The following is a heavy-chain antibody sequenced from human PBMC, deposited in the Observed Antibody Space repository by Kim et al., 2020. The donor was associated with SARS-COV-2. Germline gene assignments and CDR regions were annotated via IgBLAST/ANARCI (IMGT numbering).Heavy chain of an antibody. V-gene: IGHV1-69*13. D-gene: IGHD3-9*01. CDR2: IIPIFGTA. CDR3: ARDPTDRYFGLRGWYYGMDV. CDR1: GGTFSSYA. Sequence: SVKVSCKASGGTFSSYAISWVRQAPGQGLEWMGGIIPIFGTANYAQKFQGRVTITADESTSTAYMELSSLRSEDTAVYYCARDPTDRYFGLRGWYYGMDVWGQGTTVTVSS. J-gene: IGHJ6*02.